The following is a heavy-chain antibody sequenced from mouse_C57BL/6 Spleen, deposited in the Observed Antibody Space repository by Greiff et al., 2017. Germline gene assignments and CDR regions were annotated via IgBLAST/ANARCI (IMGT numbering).Heavy chain of an antibody. CDR1: GYTFTSYW. D-gene: IGHD1-1*01. CDR2: IHPNSGST. Sequence: QVQLQQSGAELVKPGASVKLSCKASGYTFTSYWMHWVKQRPGQGLEWIGMIHPNSGSTNYNEKFKSKATLTVDKSSSTAYMQLSSLTSEDSAVYYCAREGNYYGSSYFDDWGQGTTLTVSS. CDR3: AREGNYYGSSYFDD. V-gene: IGHV1-64*01. J-gene: IGHJ2*01.